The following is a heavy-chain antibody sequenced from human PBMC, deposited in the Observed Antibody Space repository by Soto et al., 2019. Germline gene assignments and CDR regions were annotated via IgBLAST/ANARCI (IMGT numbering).Heavy chain of an antibody. Sequence: GGSLRLSCAASGFTFDEYAMHWVRQAPGKGLEWVSGISWNSGSIGYADSVKGRFTISRDNAKNSLYLQMNSLRAEDTALYYCAKASSPTVTANWFDPWGQGTLVTVSS. D-gene: IGHD4-17*01. CDR2: ISWNSGSI. CDR3: AKASSPTVTANWFDP. CDR1: GFTFDEYA. V-gene: IGHV3-9*01. J-gene: IGHJ5*02.